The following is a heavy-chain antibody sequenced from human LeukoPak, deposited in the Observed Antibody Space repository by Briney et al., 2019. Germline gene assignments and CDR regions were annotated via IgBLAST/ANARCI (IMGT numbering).Heavy chain of an antibody. CDR1: GGSITNSNYY. Sequence: PSETLSLTCTVSGGSITNSNYYWGWIRQPPGKGLEWIGSFYYSGSTNYNPSLKSRVTISVDTSKNQFSLKLSSVTAADTAVYYCVYYYGSGSVEYWGQGTLVTVSS. D-gene: IGHD3-10*01. J-gene: IGHJ4*02. CDR3: VYYYGSGSVEY. CDR2: FYYSGST. V-gene: IGHV4-39*01.